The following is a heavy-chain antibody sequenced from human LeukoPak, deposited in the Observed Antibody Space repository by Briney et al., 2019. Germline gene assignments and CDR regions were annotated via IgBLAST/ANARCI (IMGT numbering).Heavy chain of an antibody. CDR3: AKASVAGVDY. V-gene: IGHV3-48*04. D-gene: IGHD6-19*01. CDR2: ISGSSSSI. CDR1: GFTFSSYT. Sequence: GGSLRLSCAASGFTFSSYTMNWVRQAPGKGLEWVSDISGSSSSIYYADSVKGRFTISRDNAKNSLYLQMNSLRAEDTAVYYCAKASVAGVDYWGQGTLVTVSS. J-gene: IGHJ4*02.